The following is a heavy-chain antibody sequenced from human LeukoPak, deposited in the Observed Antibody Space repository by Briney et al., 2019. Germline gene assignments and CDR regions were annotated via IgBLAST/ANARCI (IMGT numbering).Heavy chain of an antibody. CDR2: ISYDGSNK. V-gene: IGHV3-30*03. D-gene: IGHD2-2*01. CDR1: GFTFSSYG. CDR3: ARAMPHDNWFDP. J-gene: IGHJ5*02. Sequence: GRSLRLSCAASGFTFSSYGMHWVRQAPGKGLEWVAVISYDGSNKYYADSVKGRFTISRDNSKNTLYLQMNSLRVDDTAVYYYARAMPHDNWFDPWGQGSLVTVSS.